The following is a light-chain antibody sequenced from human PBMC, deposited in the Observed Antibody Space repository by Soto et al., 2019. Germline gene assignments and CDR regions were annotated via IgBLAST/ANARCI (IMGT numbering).Light chain of an antibody. Sequence: EIVLTQSPGTLSLSPGERATLSCRASQSVSSYLAWYQQKPGQAPRLLIYDASNRATGIPARFSGSGSGTDFTLTISRVEPEDFAVYYCQQRTNWPPWTFGQGTKVDIK. CDR2: DAS. CDR3: QQRTNWPPWT. CDR1: QSVSSY. V-gene: IGKV3-11*01. J-gene: IGKJ1*01.